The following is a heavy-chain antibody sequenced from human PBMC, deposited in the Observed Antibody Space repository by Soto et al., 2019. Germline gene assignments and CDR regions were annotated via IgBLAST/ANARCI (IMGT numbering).Heavy chain of an antibody. V-gene: IGHV3-33*01. CDR1: GFTFSSYG. CDR2: IWYDGSNK. Sequence: GGSLRLSCAASGFTFSSYGMHWVRQAPGKGLEWVAVIWYDGSNKYYADSVKGRFTISRDNSKNTLYLQMNSLRTEDTAVYYCAREYELEPHIDYWGQGTLVTVSS. D-gene: IGHD1-1*01. J-gene: IGHJ4*02. CDR3: AREYELEPHIDY.